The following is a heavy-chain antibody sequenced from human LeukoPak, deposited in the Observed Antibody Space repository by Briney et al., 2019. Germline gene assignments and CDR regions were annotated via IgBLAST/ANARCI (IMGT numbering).Heavy chain of an antibody. J-gene: IGHJ5*02. D-gene: IGHD6-13*01. CDR1: GITFSNYN. Sequence: GGSLRLSCAAPGITFSNYNMNWVRQAPGKGLEWISSITSSSSYTFYADSVKGRFTISRDNAKDSLYLQMNSLRAEDTAVYYCARDLGRIAAAGTFWFDPWGQGTLVTVSS. V-gene: IGHV3-21*01. CDR3: ARDLGRIAAAGTFWFDP. CDR2: ITSSSSYT.